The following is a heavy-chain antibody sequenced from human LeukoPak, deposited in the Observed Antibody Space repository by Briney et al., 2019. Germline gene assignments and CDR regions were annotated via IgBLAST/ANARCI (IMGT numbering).Heavy chain of an antibody. J-gene: IGHJ4*02. CDR3: ATRREREPFHY. CDR1: GFNFNDYA. D-gene: IGHD1-26*01. Sequence: PGTSLRLSCAASGFNFNDYARHWIRLVPGKGLEWLSGISWNSVIMTYADSVKGRFTISRDNARNSLFLQMNSLRDEDTALYYCATRREREPFHYWGQGTLVTVSS. V-gene: IGHV3-9*01. CDR2: ISWNSVIM.